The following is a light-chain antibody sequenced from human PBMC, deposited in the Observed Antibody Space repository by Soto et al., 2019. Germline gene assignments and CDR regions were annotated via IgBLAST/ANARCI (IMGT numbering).Light chain of an antibody. V-gene: IGLV1-47*01. J-gene: IGLJ2*01. CDR1: SSNIGSNY. Sequence: QSVLTQPPSASGTPGQRVTISCSGSSSNIGSNYVYWYQQLPGTAPKLLIYRNNQRPSGVPDRFSGSKSGTSASLAISGLRSKDEADYYCAAWDDSLSGVVFGGGNKLTVL. CDR2: RNN. CDR3: AAWDDSLSGVV.